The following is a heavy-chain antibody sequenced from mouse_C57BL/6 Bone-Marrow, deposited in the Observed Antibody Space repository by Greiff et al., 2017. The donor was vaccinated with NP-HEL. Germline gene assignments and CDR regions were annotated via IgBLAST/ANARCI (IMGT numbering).Heavy chain of an antibody. CDR3: AREIYYDYDGDYAMDY. CDR1: GFTFSSYA. D-gene: IGHD2-4*01. J-gene: IGHJ2*01. CDR2: ISDGGSYT. V-gene: IGHV5-4*01. Sequence: EVQGVESGGGLVKPGGSLKLSCAASGFTFSSYAMSWVRQTPEKRLEWVATISDGGSYTYYPDNVKGRFTISRDNAKNNLYLQMSHLKSEDTAMYYCAREIYYDYDGDYAMDYWGQGTTLTVSS.